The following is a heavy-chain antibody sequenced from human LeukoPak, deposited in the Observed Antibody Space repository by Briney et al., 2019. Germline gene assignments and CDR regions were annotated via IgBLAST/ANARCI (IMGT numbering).Heavy chain of an antibody. D-gene: IGHD6-6*01. CDR1: GDSLSSSNW. J-gene: IGHJ5*02. CDR2: ISHSGST. Sequence: SGTLSLTCAVSGDSLSSSNWWSWVGQPPGKGLEWIGEISHSGSTNYNPSLKSRVTISVDTSTNQFSLKLSSVTAADTAVYYCARSSSSPNWFDPWGQGTLVTVSS. CDR3: ARSSSSPNWFDP. V-gene: IGHV4-4*02.